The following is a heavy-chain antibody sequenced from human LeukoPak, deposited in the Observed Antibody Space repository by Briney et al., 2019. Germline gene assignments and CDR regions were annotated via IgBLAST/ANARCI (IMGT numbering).Heavy chain of an antibody. Sequence: GGSLRLSCAASGFTFSSYSMNWVRQAPGKGLEWVAVISYDGSNKYYADSVKGRFTISRDNSKNTLYLQVNSLRAEDTAVYYCASCGGDCLEYFQHWGQGTLVTVSS. CDR1: GFTFSSYS. CDR3: ASCGGDCLEYFQH. V-gene: IGHV3-30*03. CDR2: ISYDGSNK. D-gene: IGHD2-21*02. J-gene: IGHJ1*01.